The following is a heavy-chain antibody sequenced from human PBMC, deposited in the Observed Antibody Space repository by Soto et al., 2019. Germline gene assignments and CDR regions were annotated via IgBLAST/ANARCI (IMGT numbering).Heavy chain of an antibody. D-gene: IGHD2-15*01. Sequence: QVQLQESGPGLVKPSKTLSLTCTVSGGSISSYYWSWIRQPPGKGLEWIGYIYYSGSTNYNPSLKSRVTISVDTSKNQFSLKLSSVTAADTAVYFCASSQGGYCRGGSCYWFDYWGQGTLVTVSS. CDR1: GGSISSYY. CDR3: ASSQGGYCRGGSCYWFDY. J-gene: IGHJ4*02. V-gene: IGHV4-59*08. CDR2: IYYSGST.